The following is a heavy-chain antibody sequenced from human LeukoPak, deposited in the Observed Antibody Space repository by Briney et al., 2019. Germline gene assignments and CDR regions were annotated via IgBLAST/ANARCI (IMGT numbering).Heavy chain of an antibody. CDR2: INPSGGST. CDR3: ATDGIGGAFDI. J-gene: IGHJ3*02. D-gene: IGHD3-16*01. CDR1: GYTFTSYY. V-gene: IGHV1-46*01. Sequence: ASVKVSCKASGYTFTSYYMHWVRQAPGQGLEWMGIINPSGGSTSYAQKFQGRVTMTEDTSTDTAYMELSSLRSEDTAVYYCATDGIGGAFDIWGQGTMVTVSS.